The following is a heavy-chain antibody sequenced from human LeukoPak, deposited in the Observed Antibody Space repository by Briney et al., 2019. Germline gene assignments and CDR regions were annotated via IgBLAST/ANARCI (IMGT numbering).Heavy chain of an antibody. D-gene: IGHD4-17*01. CDR1: GFTFSSYG. J-gene: IGHJ3*02. CDR3: ARDTGGLTTVTTDDAFDI. V-gene: IGHV3-30*02. Sequence: GGSLRLSCAASGFTFSSYGIHWVRQAPGKGLEWVAFIRYDGSNKYYTDSVKGRFTISRDNSKNTLYLQMNSLRAEDTAVYYCARDTGGLTTVTTDDAFDIWGQGTMVTVSS. CDR2: IRYDGSNK.